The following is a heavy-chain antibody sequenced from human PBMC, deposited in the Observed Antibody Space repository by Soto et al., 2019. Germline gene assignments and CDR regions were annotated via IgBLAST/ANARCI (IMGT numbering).Heavy chain of an antibody. V-gene: IGHV3-23*01. Sequence: GGSTYYADSVKGRFTISRDNSKNTLDLQMNSLRVEDTAVYYCAKAPRYCINTSCYLRWFDPWGQGTLVTVSS. CDR2: GGST. J-gene: IGHJ5*02. D-gene: IGHD2-2*01. CDR3: AKAPRYCINTSCYLRWFDP.